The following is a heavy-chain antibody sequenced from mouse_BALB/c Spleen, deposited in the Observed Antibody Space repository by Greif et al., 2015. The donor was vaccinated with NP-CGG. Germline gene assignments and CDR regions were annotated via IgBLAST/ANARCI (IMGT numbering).Heavy chain of an antibody. V-gene: IGHV1-15*01. J-gene: IGHJ3*01. CDR2: IDPETGGT. D-gene: IGHD2-4*01. CDR3: TSDYDYFAY. Sequence: QVQLQQSGAELVRPGASVTLSCKASGYTFTDYEMHWVKQTPVHGLEWIGAIDPETGGTAYNQKSKGKATLTADKSSSTAYMELRSLTSEDSAVYYCTSDYDYFAYWGQGTLVTVSA. CDR1: GYTFTDYE.